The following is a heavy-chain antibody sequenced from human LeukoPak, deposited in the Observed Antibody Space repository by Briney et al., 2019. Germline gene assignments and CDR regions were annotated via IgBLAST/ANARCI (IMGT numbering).Heavy chain of an antibody. CDR3: ARGRMTYYYGSGSYLGY. CDR2: IYTSGST. J-gene: IGHJ4*02. V-gene: IGHV4-61*02. CDR1: GGSISSGGYS. Sequence: PSETLSLTCAVSGGSISSGGYSWSWIRQPAGKGLEWIGRIYTSGSTNYNPSLKSRVTISVDTSKNQFSLKLSSVTAADTAVYYCARGRMTYYYGSGSYLGYWGQGTLVTVSS. D-gene: IGHD3-10*01.